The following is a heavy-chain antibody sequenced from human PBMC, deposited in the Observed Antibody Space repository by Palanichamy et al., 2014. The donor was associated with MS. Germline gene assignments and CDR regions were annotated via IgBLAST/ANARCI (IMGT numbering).Heavy chain of an antibody. CDR1: GYTFIDYY. CDR3: ARDMGSAY. CDR2: INPRGGST. V-gene: IGHV1-46*01. Sequence: QVQLVQSGAEVKKPGASVKVSCKASGYTFIDYYIHWVRQAPGQGPEWMGIINPRGGSTTYAQKFQGRVTITRDTSTSTVYMELSSLRSEDTAVYYCARDMGSAYWGQGTLVTVSS. J-gene: IGHJ4*02. D-gene: IGHD3-10*01.